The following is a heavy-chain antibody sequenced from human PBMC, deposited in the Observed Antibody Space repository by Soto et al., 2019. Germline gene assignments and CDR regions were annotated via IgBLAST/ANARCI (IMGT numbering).Heavy chain of an antibody. CDR1: GGSISSGGYY. CDR2: IYYSGST. CDR3: ARECSSSWYYFDY. Sequence: SETLSLTCTVSGGSISSGGYYWSWIRQHPGKGLEWIGYIYYSGSTYYNPSLKSRVTISVDTSKNQFSLKLSSVTAADTAVYYCARECSSSWYYFDYWGQGTLVTVSS. V-gene: IGHV4-31*03. D-gene: IGHD6-13*01. J-gene: IGHJ4*02.